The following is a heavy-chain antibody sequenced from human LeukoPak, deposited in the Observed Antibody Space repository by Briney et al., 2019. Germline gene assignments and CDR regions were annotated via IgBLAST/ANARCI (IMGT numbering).Heavy chain of an antibody. CDR2: IYYSGST. J-gene: IGHJ5*02. D-gene: IGHD2-15*01. CDR3: ARIAMVAATQWFDP. V-gene: IGHV4-39*07. CDR1: GVSISSSSYY. Sequence: PSETLSLTGTVSGVSISSSSYYWGWIRQPPGKGLEWIGSIYYSGSTYYNPSLKSRVTISVDTSKNQFSLKLSSVTAADTAVYYCARIAMVAATQWFDPWGQGTLVTVSS.